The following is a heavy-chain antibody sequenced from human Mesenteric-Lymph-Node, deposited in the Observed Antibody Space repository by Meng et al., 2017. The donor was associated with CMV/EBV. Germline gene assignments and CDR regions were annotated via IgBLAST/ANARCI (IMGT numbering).Heavy chain of an antibody. CDR3: AGGIAAAGSRWFDP. J-gene: IGHJ5*02. D-gene: IGHD6-13*01. CDR2: IIPILGIA. V-gene: IGHV1-69*02. Sequence: QVQLVQSGAEVKKPGSSVKVSCKASGGTFSSYTISWVRQAPGQGLEWMGRIIPILGIANYAQKFLGRVTITADKSTSTAYMELSSLRSEDTAVYYCAGGIAAAGSRWFDPWGQGTLVTVSS. CDR1: GGTFSSYT.